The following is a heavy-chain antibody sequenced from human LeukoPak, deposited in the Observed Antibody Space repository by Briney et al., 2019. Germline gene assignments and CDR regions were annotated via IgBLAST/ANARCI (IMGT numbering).Heavy chain of an antibody. J-gene: IGHJ4*02. V-gene: IGHV3-23*01. CDR2: ISTTGGTT. CDR3: AKGAQQWLVQDYFDY. D-gene: IGHD6-19*01. Sequence: GGSLRLSCAASGFTFSGFAMSWVRQAPGKGLEWVSGISTTGGTTNYADSVKGRFTISRDNSKNTLYLQMNSLRAEDTAVYYCAKGAQQWLVQDYFDYWGQGTLVTVSS. CDR1: GFTFSGFA.